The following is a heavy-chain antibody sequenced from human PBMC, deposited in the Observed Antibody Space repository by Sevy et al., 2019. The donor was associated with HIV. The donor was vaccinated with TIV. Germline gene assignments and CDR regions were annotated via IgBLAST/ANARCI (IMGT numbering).Heavy chain of an antibody. V-gene: IGHV3-48*02. CDR3: VLNIAVAGPSYYYYYMDL. J-gene: IGHJ6*03. CDR1: GFTFSSYS. CDR2: IGSRSSTI. D-gene: IGHD6-19*01. Sequence: EGSLRLSCAASGFTFSSYSMNWVRQAPGKGLEWVSYIGSRSSTIYYADSVKGRFTISRDNAKNSLYLQMNSLRDEDTDVYYCVLNIAVAGPSYYYYYMDLWGKGTTVTVSS.